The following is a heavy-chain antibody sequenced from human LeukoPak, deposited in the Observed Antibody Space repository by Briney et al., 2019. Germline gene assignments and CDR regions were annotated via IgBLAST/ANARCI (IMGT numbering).Heavy chain of an antibody. CDR1: GFTFSDYY. V-gene: IGHV3-11*01. CDR2: ISSSGKNI. CDR3: AGEARGYMAFQI. J-gene: IGHJ3*02. Sequence: GGSLRLSCAASGFTFSDYYMSWIRQAPGKGLEWVSYISSSGKNIYYADSVKGRFTIPKDNAKKSLYLQMNSLRVEDTAVYYCAGEARGYMAFQIWGQGTMVTVSS. D-gene: IGHD2-2*02.